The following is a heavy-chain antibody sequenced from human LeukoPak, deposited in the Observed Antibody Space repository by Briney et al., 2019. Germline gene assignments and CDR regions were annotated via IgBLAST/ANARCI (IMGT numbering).Heavy chain of an antibody. V-gene: IGHV3-21*01. Sequence: GGSLRLSCAASGFTFSSYSMNWVRQAPGKGLEWVSSISSSSSYIYYADSVKGRFTISRDNAKNSLYLQMNSLRAEDTAVYYCARDSTLWFGGIADLWGQGTMVTVSS. CDR2: ISSSSSYI. D-gene: IGHD6-13*01. CDR1: GFTFSSYS. J-gene: IGHJ3*01. CDR3: ARDSTLWFGGIADL.